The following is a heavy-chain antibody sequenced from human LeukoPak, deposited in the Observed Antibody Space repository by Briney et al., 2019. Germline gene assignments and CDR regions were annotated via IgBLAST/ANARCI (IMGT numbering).Heavy chain of an antibody. D-gene: IGHD3-22*01. J-gene: IGHJ4*02. CDR1: GGTFSSYA. CDR2: IIPIFGTA. Sequence: SVKVSCKASGGTFSSYAISWVRQAPGQGLEWMGGIIPIFGTANYAQKFQGRVTITADESTSTAYMELSSLRSEDTAVYYCARGPHERSGYPDDWGQGTLVTVSS. CDR3: ARGPHERSGYPDD. V-gene: IGHV1-69*13.